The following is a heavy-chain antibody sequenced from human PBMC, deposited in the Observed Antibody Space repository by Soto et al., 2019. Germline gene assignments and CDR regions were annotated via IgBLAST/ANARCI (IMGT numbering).Heavy chain of an antibody. Sequence: PGGSLRLSCAASGFTFSSYSMNWVRQAPGKGLEWVSSISSSSSYIYYADSVKGRFTISRDNAKNSLYLQMNSLRAEDTAVYYCARDSGLLEWLLDYYGMDVWGQGTTVTVSS. V-gene: IGHV3-21*01. D-gene: IGHD3-3*01. CDR2: ISSSSSYI. CDR3: ARDSGLLEWLLDYYGMDV. CDR1: GFTFSSYS. J-gene: IGHJ6*02.